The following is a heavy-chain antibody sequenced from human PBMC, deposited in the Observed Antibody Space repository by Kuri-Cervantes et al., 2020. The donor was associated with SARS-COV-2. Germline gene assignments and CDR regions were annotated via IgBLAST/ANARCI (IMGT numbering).Heavy chain of an antibody. Sequence: GGSLRLSCAASGFSFSGYAMSWVRQAPGKGLERVSAISAGGDTVLYADSVRGRFTISRDNSKNTLYLQTNSLGAEDTAIYYCAKVILNSDSSTLGRFDVWGLGTLVTVSS. CDR3: AKVILNSDSSTLGRFDV. CDR1: GFSFSGYA. D-gene: IGHD6-13*01. CDR2: ISAGGDTV. V-gene: IGHV3-23*01. J-gene: IGHJ4*02.